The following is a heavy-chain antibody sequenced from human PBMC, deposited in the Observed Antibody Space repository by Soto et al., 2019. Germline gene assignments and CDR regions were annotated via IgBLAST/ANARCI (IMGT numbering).Heavy chain of an antibody. D-gene: IGHD1-7*01. CDR3: ATDQKSELELRAANYYYYGMDV. CDR1: GYTLTELS. V-gene: IGHV1-24*01. Sequence: QVQLVQSGAEVKKPGASVKVSCKVSGYTLTELSMHWVRQAPGKGLEWMGGFDPEDGETIYAQKFQGRVTMTEDTSTDTAYMELSSLRSEDTAVYYCATDQKSELELRAANYYYYGMDVWGQGTTVTVSS. CDR2: FDPEDGET. J-gene: IGHJ6*02.